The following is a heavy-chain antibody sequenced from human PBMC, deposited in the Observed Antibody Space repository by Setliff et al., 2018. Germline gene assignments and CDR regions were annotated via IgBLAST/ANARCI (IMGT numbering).Heavy chain of an antibody. Sequence: GASVKVSCKASGYTFTSYGISWVRQAPGQGLEWMGWISAYNGNTNYAQKLQGRVTMTTDTSTSTAYMELRSLRSDDTAVYYCARSPPSILVGAIDYWGQGTLVTVSS. CDR1: GYTFTSYG. CDR3: ARSPPSILVGAIDY. CDR2: ISAYNGNT. V-gene: IGHV1-18*01. D-gene: IGHD1-26*01. J-gene: IGHJ4*02.